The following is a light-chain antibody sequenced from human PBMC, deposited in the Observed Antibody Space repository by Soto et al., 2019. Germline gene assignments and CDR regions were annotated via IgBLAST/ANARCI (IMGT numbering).Light chain of an antibody. CDR2: DVT. CDR1: SSDVGAYNY. V-gene: IGLV2-11*01. J-gene: IGLJ3*02. CDR3: CSYAGSYTWL. Sequence: QSALTQPRSVSESPGQSVTISCTGTSSDVGAYNYVSWYQQRPGKAPRLMIYDVTKRPSGVPDRFSGSKSGNTASLTISGLQAEDEADYYCCSYAGSYTWLFGGGTKLTVL.